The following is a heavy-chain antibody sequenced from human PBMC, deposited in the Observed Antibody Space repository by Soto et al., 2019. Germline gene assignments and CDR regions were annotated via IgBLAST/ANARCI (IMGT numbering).Heavy chain of an antibody. V-gene: IGHV3-21*01. Sequence: GASLRVSCAASGFTFSSYSRNWVRQAPGKGLEWGSSISSSSSYIYYGDSVKGRFTISRDNAKNSLYLQMKSLRAEDTAVYYCARSGYYYGMDVWGQGTTVA. J-gene: IGHJ6*02. CDR2: ISSSSSYI. CDR3: ARSGYYYGMDV. CDR1: GFTFSSYS.